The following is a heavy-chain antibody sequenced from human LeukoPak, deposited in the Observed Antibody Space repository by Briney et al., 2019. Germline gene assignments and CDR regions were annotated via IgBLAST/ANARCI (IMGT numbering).Heavy chain of an antibody. V-gene: IGHV4-31*03. J-gene: IGHJ4*02. D-gene: IGHD3-22*01. Sequence: PSQTLSLTCTVSGGSISSGGYYWSWIRQHPGKGLGWIGYIYYSGSTYYNPSLKSRVTISVDTSKNQFSLKLSSVTAAHTAVYYCASRDYYDGSGAIDYGGQGTLVTVSS. CDR2: IYYSGST. CDR3: ASRDYYDGSGAIDY. CDR1: GGSISSGGYY.